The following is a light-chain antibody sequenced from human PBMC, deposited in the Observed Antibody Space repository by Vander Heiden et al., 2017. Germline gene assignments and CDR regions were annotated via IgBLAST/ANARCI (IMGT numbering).Light chain of an antibody. CDR2: NDS. CDR1: ALPKQY. Sequence: SYELTQPPSVSVSPGQTARITCSGAALPKQYAYWYQQKPGQAPVLVIYNDSERPSGIPERFSGSSSGTTVTLTISGVQAEDEADYYCQSADSSGTHVIFGGGTKLTVL. J-gene: IGLJ2*01. V-gene: IGLV3-25*03. CDR3: QSADSSGTHVI.